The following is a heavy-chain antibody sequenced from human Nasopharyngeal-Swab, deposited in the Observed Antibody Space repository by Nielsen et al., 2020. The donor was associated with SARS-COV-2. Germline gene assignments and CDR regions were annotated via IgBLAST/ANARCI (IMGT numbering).Heavy chain of an antibody. V-gene: IGHV3-7*01. Sequence: GESLKISCAASGFTFSSYEMNWVRQAPGKGLEWVAHIKQHGSGQYYVDSVKGRFTISRDNAKNSLSLQMNSLRAEDTAVYYCARYCSTTSCPRGFDYWGQGTLVTVSS. CDR3: ARYCSTTSCPRGFDY. J-gene: IGHJ4*02. D-gene: IGHD2-2*01. CDR1: GFTFSSYE. CDR2: IKQHGSGQ.